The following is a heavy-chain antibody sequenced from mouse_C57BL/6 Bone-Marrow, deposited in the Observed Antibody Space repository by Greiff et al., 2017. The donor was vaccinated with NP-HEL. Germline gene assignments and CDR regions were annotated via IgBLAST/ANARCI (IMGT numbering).Heavy chain of an antibody. CDR2: IDPANGNT. CDR1: GFNIKNTY. D-gene: IGHD1-1*01. CDR3: ASIITTVVDAMDY. J-gene: IGHJ4*01. Sequence: VQLQQSVAELVRPGASVKLSCTASGFNIKNTYMHWVKQRPEQGLEWIGRIDPANGNTKYAPKFQGKATITADTSSNTAYLQLSSLTSEDTAIYYGASIITTVVDAMDYWGQGTSVTVSS. V-gene: IGHV14-3*01.